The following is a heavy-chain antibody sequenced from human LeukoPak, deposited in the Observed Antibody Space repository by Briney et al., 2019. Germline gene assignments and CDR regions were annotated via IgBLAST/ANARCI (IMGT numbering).Heavy chain of an antibody. Sequence: GGSLRLSCAASGFTFSSYAMSWVRQAPGKGLEWVSAISGSGGSTYYADSVKGRFTISRDNSKNTLCLQMNSLRAEDTAVYYCAKVPYYYDSSGYSGPRGEFDYWGQGTLVTVSS. CDR1: GFTFSSYA. J-gene: IGHJ4*02. CDR2: ISGSGGST. V-gene: IGHV3-23*01. CDR3: AKVPYYYDSSGYSGPRGEFDY. D-gene: IGHD3-22*01.